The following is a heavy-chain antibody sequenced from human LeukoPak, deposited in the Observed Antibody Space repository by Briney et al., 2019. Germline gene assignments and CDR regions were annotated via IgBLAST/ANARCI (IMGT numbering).Heavy chain of an antibody. J-gene: IGHJ4*02. CDR1: GGPFSPYY. V-gene: IGHV4-34*01. CDR2: INHSGST. D-gene: IGHD2-21*02. Sequence: SETLSLTCAVYGGPFSPYYWSWIRQPPGKGLEWIGEINHSGSTNYNPSLKSRVTISVDTSKNQFSLSLSSVTAADTAVYYCARGGFYCGGDCYVDYWGQGTLVTVSS. CDR3: ARGGFYCGGDCYVDY.